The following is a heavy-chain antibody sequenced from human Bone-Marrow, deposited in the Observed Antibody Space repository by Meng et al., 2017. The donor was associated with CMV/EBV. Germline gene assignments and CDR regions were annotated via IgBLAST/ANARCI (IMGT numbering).Heavy chain of an antibody. Sequence: SVKVSCKASGGTFSSYAISWVRQAPGQGLEWMGGIIPIFGTANYAQKFQGRVTITTDESTSTAYMELSSLRSEDTAVYYCARDMATITIFGVAGVGMDVWGQGTTVTVSS. D-gene: IGHD3-3*01. CDR3: ARDMATITIFGVAGVGMDV. CDR2: IIPIFGTA. J-gene: IGHJ6*02. CDR1: GGTFSSYA. V-gene: IGHV1-69*05.